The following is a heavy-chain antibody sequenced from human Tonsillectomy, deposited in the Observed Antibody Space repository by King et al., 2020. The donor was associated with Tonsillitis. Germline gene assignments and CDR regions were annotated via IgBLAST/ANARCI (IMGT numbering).Heavy chain of an antibody. Sequence: VQLVESGGGLVQPGGSLRLSCAASGFTFDDYAMHWVRQAPGKGLEWVSGISWNSGNVGYADSVKGRFTISRDNAKNSLYLEMNSLRAEDTALYYCAKDKDSSGWYDGMDVWGQGTTVTVSS. CDR2: ISWNSGNV. J-gene: IGHJ6*02. CDR3: AKDKDSSGWYDGMDV. V-gene: IGHV3-9*01. D-gene: IGHD6-19*01. CDR1: GFTFDDYA.